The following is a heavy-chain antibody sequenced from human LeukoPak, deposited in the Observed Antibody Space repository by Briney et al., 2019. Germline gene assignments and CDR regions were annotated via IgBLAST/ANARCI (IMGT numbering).Heavy chain of an antibody. CDR1: GFTFSSYG. D-gene: IGHD6-25*01. CDR3: ARDPRAAHWFDP. CDR2: IRYDGSNK. J-gene: IGHJ5*02. V-gene: IGHV3-30*02. Sequence: GGSLRLSCAASGFTFSSYGMHWVRQAPGKGLEWVAFIRYDGSNKYYADSVKGRFTISRDNSKNTLYLQMNSLRAEDTAVYYCARDPRAAHWFDPWGQGTLVTVSS.